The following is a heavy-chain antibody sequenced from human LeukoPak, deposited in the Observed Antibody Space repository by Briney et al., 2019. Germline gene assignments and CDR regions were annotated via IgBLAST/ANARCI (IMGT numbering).Heavy chain of an antibody. CDR1: GYTFTSYG. Sequence: ASVKVSCKASGYTFTSYGISWVRQAPGQGLERMGWISAYNGNTNYAQKLQGRVTMTTDTSTSTAYMELRSLRSDDTAVYYCARRSGIVGAKYFDCWGQGTLVTVSS. V-gene: IGHV1-18*01. D-gene: IGHD1-26*01. CDR3: ARRSGIVGAKYFDC. J-gene: IGHJ4*02. CDR2: ISAYNGNT.